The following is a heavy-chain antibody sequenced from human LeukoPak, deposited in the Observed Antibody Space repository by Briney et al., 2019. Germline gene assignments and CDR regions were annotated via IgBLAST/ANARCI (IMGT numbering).Heavy chain of an antibody. Sequence: ASVKVSCKASGYTFTGYYMHLVRQAPGQGLEWMGWINPNSGGTNYAQKFQGRVTMTRDTSISTAYMELSRLRSDDTAVYYCARDDTTRYYDILTGLGSDAFDIWGQGTMVTVSS. J-gene: IGHJ3*02. V-gene: IGHV1-2*02. D-gene: IGHD3-9*01. CDR1: GYTFTGYY. CDR3: ARDDTTRYYDILTGLGSDAFDI. CDR2: INPNSGGT.